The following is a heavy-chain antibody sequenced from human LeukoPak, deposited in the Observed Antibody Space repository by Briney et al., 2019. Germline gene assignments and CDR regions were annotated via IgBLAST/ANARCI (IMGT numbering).Heavy chain of an antibody. J-gene: IGHJ4*02. CDR2: ISYDGSNT. CDR1: GFTFRAYG. V-gene: IGHV3-30*18. Sequence: PGRSLRLSCAASGFTFRAYGMHWVRQAPGKGLEWVAIISYDGSNTYYADSVKGRFTISRDNSKNTLYLQMDSLRTEDTAVYYCAKEGDISSSWYPSNYFDYWGQGTLVTVSS. CDR3: AKEGDISSSWYPSNYFDY. D-gene: IGHD6-13*01.